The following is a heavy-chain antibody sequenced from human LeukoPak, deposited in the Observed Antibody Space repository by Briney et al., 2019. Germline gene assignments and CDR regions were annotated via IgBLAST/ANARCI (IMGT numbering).Heavy chain of an antibody. V-gene: IGHV4-38-2*01. Sequence: NPSETLSLTCAFSGYSISSVYYWGWLRPPPGTGLEGIGIIYHLGSNYYNPSLTSRVTISVDTSKNQFSLKLSSVTAADTAVYYCATLMWSSSAHHFVYWGQGTLVTVSS. J-gene: IGHJ4*02. CDR1: GYSISSVYY. CDR2: IYHLGSN. CDR3: ATLMWSSSAHHFVY. D-gene: IGHD6-6*01.